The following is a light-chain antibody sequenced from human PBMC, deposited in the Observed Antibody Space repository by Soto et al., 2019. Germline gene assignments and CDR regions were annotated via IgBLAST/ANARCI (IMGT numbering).Light chain of an antibody. CDR3: CSYAGGYTHDV. V-gene: IGLV2-11*01. J-gene: IGLJ1*01. CDR1: SSDVGGFNY. Sequence: QSALTQPPSVSGSPGQSVTISCTGTSSDVGGFNYVSWYQHHPGKAPKLMIYDVSKRPSGVPDRFSGSKSGNTASLTISGLQAEDEADYYCCSYAGGYTHDVFATGTKVTVL. CDR2: DVS.